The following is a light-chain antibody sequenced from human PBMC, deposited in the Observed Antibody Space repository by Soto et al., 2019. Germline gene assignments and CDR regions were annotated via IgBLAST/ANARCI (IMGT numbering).Light chain of an antibody. J-gene: IGKJ2*01. CDR3: QQSYSTPQNT. CDR2: GAS. V-gene: IGKV3-15*01. Sequence: EIVMTQSPATLSVSPGERATLSCRASQSVSSNLAWYQQKPGQAPRLLIYGASTRATGIPARFSGSGSGTEFTLTISSLQPEDFATYYCQQSYSTPQNTFGQGTKLEIK. CDR1: QSVSSN.